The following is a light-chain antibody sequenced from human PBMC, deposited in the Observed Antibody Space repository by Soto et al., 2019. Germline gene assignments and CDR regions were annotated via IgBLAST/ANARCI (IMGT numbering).Light chain of an antibody. J-gene: IGKJ4*01. V-gene: IGKV3-15*01. CDR1: QSVSSN. CDR2: GAS. CDR3: QQYHNWPPIT. Sequence: EIVMTQSPATLSVSPGERATLSCRASQSVSSNLAWYQQKPGQAPRLLIYGASTRATGIPARFSGSGSGTEFTLTISSLQSEDFAVYYCQQYHNWPPITFGGGTKVAIK.